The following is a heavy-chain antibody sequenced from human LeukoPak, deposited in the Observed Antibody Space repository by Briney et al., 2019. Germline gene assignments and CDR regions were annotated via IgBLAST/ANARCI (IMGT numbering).Heavy chain of an antibody. CDR1: GFTFSNYG. CDR3: ARSRGAGPGAYFDY. J-gene: IGHJ4*02. D-gene: IGHD6-19*01. V-gene: IGHV3-21*05. Sequence: PGGSLRLSCAASGFTFSNYGMHWVRQAPGQGLEWVSYISNSGSYTNYADSVEGRFTISRDNAENSLYLQMNSLRAEDTAVYYCARSRGAGPGAYFDYWGQGTLVTVTS. CDR2: ISNSGSYT.